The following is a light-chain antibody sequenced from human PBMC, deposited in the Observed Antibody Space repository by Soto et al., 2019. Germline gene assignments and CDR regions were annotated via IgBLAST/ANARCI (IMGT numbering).Light chain of an antibody. CDR3: QQYNNWLWT. CDR1: QSVNSN. J-gene: IGKJ1*01. CDR2: GAS. Sequence: EIVMTQSPATLSVSPGERATLSCRASQSVNSNLVWYQQKPGQAPRLLIYGASTRATGIPGRFSGSGYGTEFTLTICSLQSEDFAVYCCQQYNNWLWTFGQGTKVEIK. V-gene: IGKV3-15*01.